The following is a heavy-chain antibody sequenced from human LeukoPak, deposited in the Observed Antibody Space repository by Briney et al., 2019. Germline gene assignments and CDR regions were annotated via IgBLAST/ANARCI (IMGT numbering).Heavy chain of an antibody. V-gene: IGHV1-2*04. Sequence: VASVKVSCKASGYTFTGYYMHWVRQAPGQGLEWMGWINPNSGGTNYAQKFQGWVTMTRDTSISTAYMELSRLRSDDTAVYYCARENSSSWYATPYYYYGMDVWGQGTTVTVSS. CDR2: INPNSGGT. CDR3: ARENSSSWYATPYYYYGMDV. D-gene: IGHD6-13*01. J-gene: IGHJ6*02. CDR1: GYTFTGYY.